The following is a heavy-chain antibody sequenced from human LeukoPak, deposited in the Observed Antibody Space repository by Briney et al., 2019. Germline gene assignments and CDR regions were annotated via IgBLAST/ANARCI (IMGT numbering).Heavy chain of an antibody. J-gene: IGHJ4*02. CDR1: GFTFISYW. V-gene: IGHV3-7*01. CDR3: ARGGVSNPHDS. Sequence: PGGSLRLSCAASGFTFISYWRSWVRQAPGKGLEWVANINQDGSEKNYVDSVKGRFTISRDNAKTSFYLQMNSLRAEDTAVYYCARGGVSNPHDSWGQGTLVTVSS. D-gene: IGHD2-8*01. CDR2: INQDGSEK.